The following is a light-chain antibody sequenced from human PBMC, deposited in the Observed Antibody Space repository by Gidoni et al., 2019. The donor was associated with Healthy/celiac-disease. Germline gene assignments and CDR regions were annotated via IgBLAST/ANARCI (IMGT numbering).Light chain of an antibody. J-gene: IGKJ4*01. Sequence: IVLTQSPATLSFSPGERATLSCRASQSVSSYIAWYQQKPGQAPRLLIYDASNRATGIPARFSGSGSGTDFTLTISSLEPEDFAVYYCQQRSNGPPLTFGGGTKVEIK. CDR3: QQRSNGPPLT. CDR1: QSVSSY. CDR2: DAS. V-gene: IGKV3-11*01.